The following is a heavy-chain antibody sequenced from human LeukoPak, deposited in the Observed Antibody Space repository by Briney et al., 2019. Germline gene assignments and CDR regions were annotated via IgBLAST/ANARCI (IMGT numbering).Heavy chain of an antibody. CDR2: ISVSGST. CDR1: GFTFTNYD. V-gene: IGHV3-23*01. J-gene: IGHJ1*01. Sequence: PGGSLRLSCAASGFTFTNYDLTWVRQAPGKGPEWVSIISVSGSTYYADSVKGRFIISRDTSKKTVFLQMNSLRAEDTAVYYCARCPPSGYWYFQDWGQGTLVTVSS. D-gene: IGHD3-22*01. CDR3: ARCPPSGYWYFQD.